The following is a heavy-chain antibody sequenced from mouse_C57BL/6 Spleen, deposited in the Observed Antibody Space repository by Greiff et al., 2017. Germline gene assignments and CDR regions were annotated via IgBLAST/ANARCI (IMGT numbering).Heavy chain of an antibody. CDR2: ISSGGDYI. Sequence: EVMLVESGEGLVKPGGSLKLSCAASGFTFSSYAMSWVRQSPEKRLEWVAYISSGGDYIYYADTVKGRFPISRDNARNTLYLQMSSLKSEDTAMYYCTREESYRDSWYFDVWGTGTTVTVSS. CDR1: GFTFSSYA. CDR3: TREESYRDSWYFDV. D-gene: IGHD2-14*01. J-gene: IGHJ1*03. V-gene: IGHV5-9-1*02.